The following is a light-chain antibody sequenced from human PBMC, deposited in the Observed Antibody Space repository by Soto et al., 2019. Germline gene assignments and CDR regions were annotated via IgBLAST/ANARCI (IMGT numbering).Light chain of an antibody. CDR1: QNINTW. V-gene: IGKV1-5*03. CDR2: KAS. CDR3: QQYNSFSPFT. J-gene: IGKJ2*01. Sequence: DIQMTQSPSTLSASVGDRVTITCRASQNINTWLAWYQQKPGKAPKLLIYKASTLESGGPSRFSGSGSGTEFTLTISNLQPDDFATYSCQQYNSFSPFTFGQGTKLEIK.